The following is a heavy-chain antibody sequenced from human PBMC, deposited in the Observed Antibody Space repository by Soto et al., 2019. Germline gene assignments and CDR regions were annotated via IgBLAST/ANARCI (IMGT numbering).Heavy chain of an antibody. CDR3: ARVYYDSXGYYYVAGAYYYYGMDV. Sequence: GCAVKVSFKASGYTFTRYGTSGVRQARGRGVEGMGWISAYNGNTNYAQKFQGRVTMTTDTSTNTAYMELRSLRSDDTAAYYCARVYYDSXGYYYVAGAYYYYGMDVWGQGTTVTVSS. CDR1: GYTFTRYG. V-gene: IGHV1-18*04. J-gene: IGHJ6*02. D-gene: IGHD3-22*01. CDR2: ISAYNGNT.